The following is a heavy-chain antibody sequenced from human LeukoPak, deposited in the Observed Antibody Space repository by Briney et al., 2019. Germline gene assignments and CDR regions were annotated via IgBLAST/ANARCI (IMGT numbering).Heavy chain of an antibody. D-gene: IGHD4-17*01. CDR2: IYYSGST. J-gene: IGHJ4*02. V-gene: IGHV4-59*01. Sequence: SETLSLTCTVSGGSISSYYWSWIRQPPGKGLEWIGYIYYSGSTNYNPSLKSRVTISVDTSKNQFSLKLSSVTAADTAVYYCARYGDYHEYWGQGTLVTVSS. CDR3: ARYGDYHEY. CDR1: GGSISSYY.